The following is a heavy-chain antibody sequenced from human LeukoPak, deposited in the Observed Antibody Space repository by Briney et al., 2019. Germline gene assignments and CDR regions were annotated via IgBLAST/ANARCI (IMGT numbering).Heavy chain of an antibody. CDR3: ARAIWYGSGTTAFDH. J-gene: IGHJ4*02. CDR2: IYNSGST. CDR1: GGSISSYY. Sequence: SETLSLTCTVSGGSISSYYWSWTRQPAGKGLEWIGRIYNSGSTNYNTNYNPSLTSRVTMSVDTSKNQFSLKLNSVTAADTAVYFCARAIWYGSGTTAFDHWGQGTLVTVSP. D-gene: IGHD3-10*01. V-gene: IGHV4-4*07.